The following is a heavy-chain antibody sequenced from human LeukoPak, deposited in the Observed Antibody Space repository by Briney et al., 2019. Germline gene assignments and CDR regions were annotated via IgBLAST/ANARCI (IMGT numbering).Heavy chain of an antibody. D-gene: IGHD6-19*01. J-gene: IGHJ4*01. V-gene: IGHV3-30*04. CDR3: ARSPPWGSSGRPLDY. CDR2: ISYDGTNK. Sequence: GRSLRLSCAASGFTFSHYAMHWVRQAPGKGLEWVAVISYDGTNKYYADSVKGRFTISRDNSKDTLYLQMNSLRAEDTAVYYCARSPPWGSSGRPLDYWGHGTLVTVSS. CDR1: GFTFSHYA.